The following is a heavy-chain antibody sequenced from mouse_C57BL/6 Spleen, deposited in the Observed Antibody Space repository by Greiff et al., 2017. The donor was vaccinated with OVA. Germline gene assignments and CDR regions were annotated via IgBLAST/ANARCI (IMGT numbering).Heavy chain of an antibody. CDR1: GYTFTSYW. CDR3: ARPPSLSRGLFAY. V-gene: IGHV1-50*01. J-gene: IGHJ3*01. Sequence: VQLQQPGAELVKPGASVKLSCKASGYTFTSYWMQWVKQRPGQGLEWIGEIDPSDSYTNYNQKFKGKATLTVDTSSSTAYMQLSSLTSEDSAVYYCARPPSLSRGLFAYWGKGTLVTVSA. CDR2: IDPSDSYT. D-gene: IGHD2-3*01.